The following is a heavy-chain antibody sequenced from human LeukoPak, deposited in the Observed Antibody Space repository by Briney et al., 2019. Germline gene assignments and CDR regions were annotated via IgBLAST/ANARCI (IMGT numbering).Heavy chain of an antibody. J-gene: IGHJ4*02. Sequence: GASVKVSCKASGYTFTSYYMHWVRQAPGQGLEWMGWINPNSGGTNYAQKFQGRVTMTRDTSISTAYMELSRLRSDDTAVYFCARSDTTMVRGVITPLGYWGQGTLVTVSS. CDR3: ARSDTTMVRGVITPLGY. D-gene: IGHD3-10*01. V-gene: IGHV1-2*02. CDR1: GYTFTSYY. CDR2: INPNSGGT.